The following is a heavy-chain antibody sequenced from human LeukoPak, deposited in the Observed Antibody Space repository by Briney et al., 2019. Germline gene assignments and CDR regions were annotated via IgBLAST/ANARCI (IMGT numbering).Heavy chain of an antibody. V-gene: IGHV3-7*04. Sequence: GGSLRLSCAASGFTFSRYWMSWVRQAPGKGLEWVANIQQDGGEKYYVDSVKGRFTISRDNARNSLYLQMNSLRAEDTAVYYCARETRWELFDYWGQGTLVTVSS. CDR3: ARETRWELFDY. J-gene: IGHJ4*02. CDR2: IQQDGGEK. D-gene: IGHD1-26*01. CDR1: GFTFSRYW.